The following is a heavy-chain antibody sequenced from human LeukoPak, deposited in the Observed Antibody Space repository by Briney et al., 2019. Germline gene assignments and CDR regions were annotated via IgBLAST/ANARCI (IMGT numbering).Heavy chain of an antibody. J-gene: IGHJ3*02. CDR1: GGSFSGYY. Sequence: SETLSLTCAVYGGSFSGYYWSWIRQPPGKGLEWIGEINHSGSTNYNPSLKSRVTISLDTSKNQFSLKLSSVTAADTAVYYCVTTYYYGSGRLGGFDIWGQGTMVTVSS. D-gene: IGHD3-10*01. CDR2: INHSGST. V-gene: IGHV4-34*01. CDR3: VTTYYYGSGRLGGFDI.